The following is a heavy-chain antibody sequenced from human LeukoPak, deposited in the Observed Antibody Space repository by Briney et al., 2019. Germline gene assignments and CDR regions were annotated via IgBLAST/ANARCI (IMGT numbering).Heavy chain of an antibody. V-gene: IGHV3-30*04. CDR1: GFTFSNYA. CDR3: ARGADGGSGNLADYFDC. CDR2: ISYHGMNK. Sequence: GGSLRLSCAASGFTFSNYAMHWVRQAPGKGLEWVAVISYHGMNKFYADSVKGRFTISRDSSKNALYPQMNSLRPEDTAVYFCARGADGGSGNLADYFDCWGQGSPVTVSS. J-gene: IGHJ4*02. D-gene: IGHD3-10*01.